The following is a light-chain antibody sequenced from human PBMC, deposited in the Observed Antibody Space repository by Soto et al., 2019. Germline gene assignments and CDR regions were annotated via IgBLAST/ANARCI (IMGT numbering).Light chain of an antibody. CDR1: QSVSSN. J-gene: IGKJ5*01. V-gene: IGKV3D-15*01. CDR2: GAS. Sequence: EIVMTQSPATLSVSPGERATPSCRASQSVSSNLAWYQQKPGQAPRLLIYGASIRATGIPARFSGSGSGTEFTLTISSLQSEDFAVYYCQQYNNWPAITFGQGTRLEIK. CDR3: QQYNNWPAIT.